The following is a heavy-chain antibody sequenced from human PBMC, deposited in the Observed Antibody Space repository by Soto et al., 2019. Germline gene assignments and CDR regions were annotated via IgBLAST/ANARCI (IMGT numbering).Heavy chain of an antibody. V-gene: IGHV3-7*03. CDR2: IKQDGSEK. D-gene: IGHD6-13*01. J-gene: IGHJ3*02. CDR1: GFTFSSYW. Sequence: GGSLRLSCAASGFTFSSYWMSWVRQAPGKGLEWVANIKQDGSEKYYVDSVKGRFTISRDNAKNSLYLQMNSLRAEDTAVYYCARPPRGSSWYDAFDIWGQGTMVTVSS. CDR3: ARPPRGSSWYDAFDI.